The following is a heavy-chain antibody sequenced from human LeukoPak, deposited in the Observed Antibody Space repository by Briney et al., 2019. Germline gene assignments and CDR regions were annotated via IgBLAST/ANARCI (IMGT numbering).Heavy chain of an antibody. CDR1: GLTFSSYS. CDR2: ISSSSSYI. J-gene: IGHJ4*02. V-gene: IGHV3-21*01. CDR3: ARVGSSGSYNEDY. Sequence: GGSLRLSCAASGLTFSSYSMNWVRQAPGKGLEWVSSISSSSSYIYYADSVKGRFTISRDNAKNSLYLQMNTLRAEDTAEHYCARVGSSGSYNEDYWGQGTLVTVST. D-gene: IGHD1-26*01.